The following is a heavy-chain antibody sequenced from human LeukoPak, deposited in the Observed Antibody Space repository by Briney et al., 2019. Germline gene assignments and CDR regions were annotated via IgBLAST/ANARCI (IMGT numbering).Heavy chain of an antibody. CDR1: GGSISSGDYY. CDR3: ARGHARRRITIFGVAPRTFDI. D-gene: IGHD3-3*01. V-gene: IGHV4-30-4*08. Sequence: PSETLSLTCTVSGGSISSGDYYWSWIRQPPGKGLEWIGYIYYSGSTNYNPSLKSRVTISVDTSKNQFSLKLSSVTAADTAVYYCARGHARRRITIFGVAPRTFDIWGQGTMVTVSS. J-gene: IGHJ3*02. CDR2: IYYSGST.